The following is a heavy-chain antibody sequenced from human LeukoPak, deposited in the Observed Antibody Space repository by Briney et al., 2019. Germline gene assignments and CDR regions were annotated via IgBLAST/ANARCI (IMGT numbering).Heavy chain of an antibody. J-gene: IGHJ5*02. Sequence: ASVKVSCKAPGYTFTGYYMHWVRQAPGQGLEWMGWINPNSGGTNYAQKFQGWVTMTRDTSISTAYMELSRLRSDDTAVYYCAVAAAGFNWFDPWGQGTLVTVSS. CDR3: AVAAAGFNWFDP. D-gene: IGHD6-13*01. CDR2: INPNSGGT. CDR1: GYTFTGYY. V-gene: IGHV1-2*04.